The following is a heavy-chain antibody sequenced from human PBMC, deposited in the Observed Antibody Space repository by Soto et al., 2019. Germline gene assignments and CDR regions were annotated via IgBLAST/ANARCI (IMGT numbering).Heavy chain of an antibody. J-gene: IGHJ4*02. V-gene: IGHV3-7*01. Sequence: EVQLVESGGGLVQPGGSLRLSCAASGFTFSSYWMSWVRQAPGKGLEWVANIKQDGSEKYYVDSVKGRFTISRDNAKNSLYLQMNSLRAEDTAVYYCARGGSNYDFWGGYYYLGSWEEYYFDYWGQGTLVTVSS. D-gene: IGHD3-3*01. CDR1: GFTFSSYW. CDR2: IKQDGSEK. CDR3: ARGGSNYDFWGGYYYLGSWEEYYFDY.